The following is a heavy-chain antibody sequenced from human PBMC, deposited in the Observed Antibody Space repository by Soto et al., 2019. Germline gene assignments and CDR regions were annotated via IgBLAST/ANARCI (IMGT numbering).Heavy chain of an antibody. D-gene: IGHD2-15*01. CDR1: GYTFTSYA. CDR3: ARGPGGPDGPGDY. J-gene: IGHJ4*02. Sequence: QVQLVQSGAEVKKPGASVKVSCMASGYTFTSYAMHWVRQAPGQRLEWMGWINAGNGNTEYSQKFQGRVTITRDTSASTAYMELSSLRSEDTAVYYCARGPGGPDGPGDYWGQGTLVTVSS. V-gene: IGHV1-3*01. CDR2: INAGNGNT.